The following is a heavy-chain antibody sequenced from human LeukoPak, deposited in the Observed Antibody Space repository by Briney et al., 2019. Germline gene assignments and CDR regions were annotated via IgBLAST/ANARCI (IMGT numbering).Heavy chain of an antibody. D-gene: IGHD2-21*02. J-gene: IGHJ4*02. CDR2: ISSSGGST. CDR1: GFTFSSYA. V-gene: IGHV3-64D*06. CDR3: VKDLVVVTTSIDY. Sequence: GGSLRLSCSASGFTFSSYAMHWVRQAPGKGLEYVSAISSSGGSTYYADSVKGRFTISRDNSKNTLYLQMSSLRAEDTAVYYCVKDLVVVTTSIDYWGQGTLVTVSS.